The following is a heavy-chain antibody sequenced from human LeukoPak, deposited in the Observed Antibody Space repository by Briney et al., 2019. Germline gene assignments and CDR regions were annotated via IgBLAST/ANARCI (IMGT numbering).Heavy chain of an antibody. CDR3: ARDHPRDSRYSNNWDQFDY. CDR2: ISAYNGNR. CDR1: GYTFTNYG. Sequence: ASVKVSCKASGYTFTNYGISWVRQAPGQGLEWMGWISAYNGNRNYAQKVQGRVTMTIDTSTSTAYMELRSLRSDDTAVYYCARDHPRDSRYSNNWDQFDYWGQGTLVTVSS. J-gene: IGHJ4*02. V-gene: IGHV1-18*01. D-gene: IGHD6-13*01.